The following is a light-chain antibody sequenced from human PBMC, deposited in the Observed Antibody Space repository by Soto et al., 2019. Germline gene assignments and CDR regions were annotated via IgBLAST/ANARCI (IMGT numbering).Light chain of an antibody. CDR1: SGHSSYA. J-gene: IGLJ1*01. CDR3: QTWGTGIHV. CDR2: LNSDGSH. V-gene: IGLV4-69*01. Sequence: QPVLTQSPSASASLGASVTLTCTLSSGHSSYAIAWHQQQPEKGPRYLMKLNSDGSHSKGDGIPDRFSVSSSGAERYLTISSLQSEDEADYYCQTWGTGIHVFGTGTKVTVL.